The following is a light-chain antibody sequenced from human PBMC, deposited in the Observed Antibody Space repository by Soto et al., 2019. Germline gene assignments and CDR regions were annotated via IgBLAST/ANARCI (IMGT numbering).Light chain of an antibody. CDR3: MQALQIPHT. CDR2: LGS. J-gene: IGKJ1*01. CDR1: QSLLHSNGYNY. Sequence: DIVMTQSPLSLPVTPGEPASTSCRSSQSLLHSNGYNYLDWYLQKPGQSPQLLIYLGSNRASGVPDRFSGSGSGTDFTLKISRVEAEDVGLYYCMQALQIPHTFGQGTKVEIK. V-gene: IGKV2-28*01.